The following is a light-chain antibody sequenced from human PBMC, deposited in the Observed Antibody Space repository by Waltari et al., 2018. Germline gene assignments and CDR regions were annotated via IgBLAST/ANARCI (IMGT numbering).Light chain of an antibody. V-gene: IGLV1-47*01. Sequence: QSVLTQPPSASATPGQRATSPCSGGSSHTGSHYAYWYQQPLGTAPKLVLDTDEWRPSGVPGRFSGSKSGTSASLAISGLRSEDEADYYCAAWDDRLRDYVFGTGTKVTAL. CDR3: AAWDDRLRDYV. CDR2: TDE. CDR1: SSHTGSHY. J-gene: IGLJ1*01.